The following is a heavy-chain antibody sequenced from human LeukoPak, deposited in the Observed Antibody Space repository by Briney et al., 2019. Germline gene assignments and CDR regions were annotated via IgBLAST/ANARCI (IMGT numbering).Heavy chain of an antibody. CDR3: AKARWHNSGMDY. J-gene: IGHJ4*02. CDR2: ISGSGGST. V-gene: IGHV3-23*01. CDR1: GFTFSSYA. Sequence: SGGSLRLSCAASGFTFSSYAMSWVRQAPGKGLEWVSAISGSGGSTYYADSVKGRFTISRDNSKNTLYLQMNSLRAEDTAVYYCAKARWHNSGMDYWGQGTLVTVSS. D-gene: IGHD4-23*01.